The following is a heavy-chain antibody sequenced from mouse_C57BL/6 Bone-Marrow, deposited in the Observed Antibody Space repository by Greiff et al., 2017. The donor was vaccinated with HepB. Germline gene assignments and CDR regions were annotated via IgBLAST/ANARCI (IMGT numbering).Heavy chain of an antibody. CDR1: GYTFTSYG. Sequence: QVQLQESGAELARPGASVKLSCKASGYTFTSYGISWVKQRTGQGLEWIGEIYPRSGNTYYNEKFKGKATLTADKSSSTAYMELRSLTSEDSAVYFCARSRARYFDVWGTGTTVTVSS. CDR2: IYPRSGNT. D-gene: IGHD3-3*01. V-gene: IGHV1-81*01. CDR3: ARSRARYFDV. J-gene: IGHJ1*03.